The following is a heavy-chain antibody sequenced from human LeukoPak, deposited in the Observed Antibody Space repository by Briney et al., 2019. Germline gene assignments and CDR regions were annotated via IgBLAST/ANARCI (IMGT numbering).Heavy chain of an antibody. CDR1: GFIFSHHG. Sequence: GGSLRLSCAASGFIFSHHGMHWVRQAPGKGLVWVAVIWGDGTNRFYADSVKGRFTISRDNSQNTVFLQMDSLRVKDTAVYYCARDAQRGFDYSNSLKYWGQGPVVTVSS. D-gene: IGHD4-11*01. V-gene: IGHV3-33*01. J-gene: IGHJ4*02. CDR3: ARDAQRGFDYSNSLKY. CDR2: IWGDGTNR.